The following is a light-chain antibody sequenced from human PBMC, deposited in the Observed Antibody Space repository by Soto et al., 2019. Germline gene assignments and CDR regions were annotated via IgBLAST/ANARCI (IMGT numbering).Light chain of an antibody. Sequence: EIVLTQSPGTLSLSPGERATLSCRASQSVSSSYLAWYQQKPGQAPRLLIYDTSSRATGIPDRFSGSKSGKDFTLTISRLEPKDFAVYYCQQYGNSPTFGQGTKV. CDR2: DTS. CDR3: QQYGNSPT. J-gene: IGKJ1*01. CDR1: QSVSSSY. V-gene: IGKV3-20*01.